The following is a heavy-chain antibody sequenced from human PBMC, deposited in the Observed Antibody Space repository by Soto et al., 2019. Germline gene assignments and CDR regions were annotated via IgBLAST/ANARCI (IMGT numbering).Heavy chain of an antibody. CDR1: GGSISSGGYY. J-gene: IGHJ2*01. Sequence: SETLSLTCTVSGGSISSGGYYWSWIRQHPGKGLEWIGYIYYSGSTYYNPSLKSRVTISVDTSKNQFSLKLSSVTAADTAVYYCAGTDRGVDYGDYVDDWYFDLWGRGTLVTVSS. D-gene: IGHD4-17*01. CDR3: AGTDRGVDYGDYVDDWYFDL. V-gene: IGHV4-31*03. CDR2: IYYSGST.